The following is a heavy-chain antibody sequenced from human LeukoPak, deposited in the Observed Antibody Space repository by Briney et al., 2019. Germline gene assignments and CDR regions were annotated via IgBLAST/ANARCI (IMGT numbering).Heavy chain of an antibody. D-gene: IGHD3-22*01. CDR3: AKLGRGTMIVNYFDY. Sequence: PGGSLRLSCAASGFTFSSYVMHWVRQAPGKGLEWVAIISYDGSNEYYADSVKGRFTISRDNSKNTLYLQMNSLRAADTAVYYCAKLGRGTMIVNYFDYWGQGTLVTVSS. J-gene: IGHJ4*02. CDR2: ISYDGSNE. V-gene: IGHV3-30*04. CDR1: GFTFSSYV.